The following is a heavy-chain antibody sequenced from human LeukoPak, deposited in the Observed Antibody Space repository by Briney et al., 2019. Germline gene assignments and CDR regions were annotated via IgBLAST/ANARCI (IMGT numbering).Heavy chain of an antibody. CDR3: ARGFDYGSSGYYPDY. Sequence: GASVKVSCKASGYTFTSYGISWVRQAPGQGLEWMGWISAYNGNTNYAQKLQGRVTMTTDTSTSTAYMELRSLRSDDTAVYYCARGFDYGSSGYYPDYWAKGTLVTVSS. D-gene: IGHD3-22*01. CDR1: GYTFTSYG. J-gene: IGHJ4*02. CDR2: ISAYNGNT. V-gene: IGHV1-18*01.